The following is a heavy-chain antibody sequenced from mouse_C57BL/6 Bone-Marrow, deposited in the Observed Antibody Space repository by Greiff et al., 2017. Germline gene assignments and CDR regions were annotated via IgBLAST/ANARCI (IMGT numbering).Heavy chain of an antibody. Sequence: EVKLVESGGGLVKPGGSLKLSCAASGFTFSDYGMHWVRQAPGKGLEWVAYISSGSSTIYYADTVKGRFTISRDNAKNTLFLQMTSLRAEDTAMYYCARYCMDYWGQGTSVTVSS. CDR2: ISSGSSTI. J-gene: IGHJ4*01. V-gene: IGHV5-17*01. CDR1: GFTFSDYG. CDR3: ARYCMDY.